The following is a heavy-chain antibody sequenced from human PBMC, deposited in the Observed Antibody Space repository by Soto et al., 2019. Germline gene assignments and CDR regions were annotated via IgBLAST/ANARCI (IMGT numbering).Heavy chain of an antibody. Sequence: SETLSLTCTVSGGSISSYYWSWIRRPPGKGLEWIGYIYYSGSTNYNPSLKSRVTISVDTSNNQFSLKLSSVTAADTAVYYCARRYGTTFDYWGQGTLVTVSS. CDR3: ARRYGTTFDY. J-gene: IGHJ4*02. V-gene: IGHV4-59*01. CDR2: IYYSGST. CDR1: GGSISSYY. D-gene: IGHD1-7*01.